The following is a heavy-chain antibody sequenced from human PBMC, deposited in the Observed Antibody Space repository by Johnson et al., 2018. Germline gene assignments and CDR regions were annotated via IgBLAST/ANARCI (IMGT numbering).Heavy chain of an antibody. V-gene: IGHV3-9*01. D-gene: IGHD3-10*01. J-gene: IGHJ6*03. CDR3: AKEGWFGGNYYYYYMDV. CDR1: GFTFDDYA. CDR2: ISWNSGSI. Sequence: VQLVESGGGLVQXGRSXRLXCAASGFTFDDYAMHWVRQAPGKGLEWVSGISWNSGSIGYADPVKGRFTISRAKAKNSLDLQMNGLRAEDTALYYCAKEGWFGGNYYYYYMDVWGKGTTVTVSS.